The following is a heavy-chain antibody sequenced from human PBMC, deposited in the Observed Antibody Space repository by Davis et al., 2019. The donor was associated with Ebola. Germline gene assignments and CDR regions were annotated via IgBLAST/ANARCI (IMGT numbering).Heavy chain of an antibody. CDR1: GFTFSTYW. J-gene: IGHJ4*02. Sequence: GESLKISCAASGFTFSTYWMNWVRQAPGKGLEWVANINQDGSEKYYVDSVKGRFTISRDNAKNALYLQMNSLRAEDTAVYYCGRDRAMFRVGLIDYWGQGTLVTVSS. V-gene: IGHV3-7*01. CDR2: INQDGSEK. D-gene: IGHD3-10*01. CDR3: GRDRAMFRVGLIDY.